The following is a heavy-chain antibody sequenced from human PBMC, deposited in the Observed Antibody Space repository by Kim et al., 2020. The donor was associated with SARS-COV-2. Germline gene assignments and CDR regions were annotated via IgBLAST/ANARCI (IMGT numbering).Heavy chain of an antibody. V-gene: IGHV3-9*01. CDR2: ISWNSGSI. D-gene: IGHD5-18*01. CDR3: AKDLYTAMAPGGFDY. J-gene: IGHJ4*02. CDR1: GFAFGDYA. Sequence: GGSLRLSCAASGFAFGDYAMHWVRQAPGKGLEWVSGISWNSGSIGYADSVKGRFTISRDNAKNSLYLQMNSLRAEDTALYYCAKDLYTAMAPGGFDYWGQGTLVTVSS.